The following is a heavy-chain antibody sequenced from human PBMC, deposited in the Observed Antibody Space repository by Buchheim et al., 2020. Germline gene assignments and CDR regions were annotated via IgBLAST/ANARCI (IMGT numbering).Heavy chain of an antibody. Sequence: QVQLVESGGGVVQPGRSLRPSCAASGFTFSSYAMHWVRQAPGKGLEWVAVISYDGSNKYYADSVKGRFTISRDNSKNTLYLQMNSLRAEDTAVYYCARDQNRRDGYNYVGAIDYWGQGTL. V-gene: IGHV3-30-3*01. CDR1: GFTFSSYA. J-gene: IGHJ4*02. CDR3: ARDQNRRDGYNYVGAIDY. D-gene: IGHD5-24*01. CDR2: ISYDGSNK.